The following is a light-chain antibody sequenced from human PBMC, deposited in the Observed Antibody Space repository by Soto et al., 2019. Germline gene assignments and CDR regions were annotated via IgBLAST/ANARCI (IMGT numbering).Light chain of an antibody. J-gene: IGKJ1*01. CDR1: QGIGNY. CDR2: AAS. V-gene: IGKV1-27*01. CDR3: QKYNSPLWT. Sequence: DIQMTQSPSSLSASVGDRVTITCRASQGIGNYLTWYQQKPGKVPKLLIYAASTLRSGVPSRFSGSGSGTDFTLTISSLQPEDVATYYCQKYNSPLWTFGQGTKVEIK.